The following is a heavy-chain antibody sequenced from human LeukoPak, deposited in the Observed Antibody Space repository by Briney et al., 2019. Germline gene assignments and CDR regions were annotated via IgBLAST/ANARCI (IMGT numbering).Heavy chain of an antibody. J-gene: IGHJ4*02. D-gene: IGHD3-22*01. CDR1: GFTFSSYA. V-gene: IGHV3-30-3*01. CDR2: ISYDGSNK. CDR3: ARSALNYYDSSGSANYFDY. Sequence: GGSLRLSCAASGFTFSSYAMHWVRQAPGKGLEWVAVISYDGSNKYYADSVKGRFTISRDNSKNTLYLQMNSLRAEDTAVYYCARSALNYYDSSGSANYFDYWGQGTLVTVSS.